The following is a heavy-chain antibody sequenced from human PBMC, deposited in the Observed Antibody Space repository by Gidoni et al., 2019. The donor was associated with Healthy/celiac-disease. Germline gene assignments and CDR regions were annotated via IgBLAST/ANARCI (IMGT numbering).Heavy chain of an antibody. Sequence: QVQLVESGGGVVQPGRSLSLSCAASGFPFSSYAMHWVRQAPGKGLEWVAVISYDGSNKYYADSVKGRFTISRDNSKNTLYLQMNSLRAEDTAVYYCARDPSYGGKGYFDYWGQGTLVTVSS. CDR2: ISYDGSNK. V-gene: IGHV3-30-3*01. J-gene: IGHJ4*02. CDR3: ARDPSYGGKGYFDY. CDR1: GFPFSSYA. D-gene: IGHD4-17*01.